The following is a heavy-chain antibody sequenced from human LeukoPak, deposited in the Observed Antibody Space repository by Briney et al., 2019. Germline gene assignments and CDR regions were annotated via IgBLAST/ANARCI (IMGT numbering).Heavy chain of an antibody. CDR1: GFTFSDYT. J-gene: IGHJ4*02. V-gene: IGHV3-48*01. Sequence: SGGSLRLSCAASGFTFSDYTMNWVRQAPGKGLEWLSYISSSSTTIYYADSVKGRFTVSRDNAKNSPYLQMNGLRAEDTAVYYCARDHPFGIVGATRFDYWGQGTLVTVSS. D-gene: IGHD1-26*01. CDR3: ARDHPFGIVGATRFDY. CDR2: ISSSSTTI.